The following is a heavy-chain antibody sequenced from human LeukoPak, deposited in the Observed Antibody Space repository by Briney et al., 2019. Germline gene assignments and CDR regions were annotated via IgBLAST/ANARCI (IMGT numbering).Heavy chain of an antibody. Sequence: PGGSLRLSCAASGFTFSSYKMNWVRRAPGKGLEWVSSISSSGTYIYYADSVKGRFTISRDNAKNSLYLQMNSLRAEDTAVYYCARGITLPSWYFDLWGRGTLVTVSS. CDR1: GFTFSSYK. CDR3: ARGITLPSWYFDL. D-gene: IGHD3-10*01. J-gene: IGHJ2*01. CDR2: ISSSGTYI. V-gene: IGHV3-21*01.